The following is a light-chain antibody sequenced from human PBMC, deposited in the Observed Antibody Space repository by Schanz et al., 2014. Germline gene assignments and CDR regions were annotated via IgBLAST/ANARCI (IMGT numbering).Light chain of an antibody. CDR2: DND. CDR3: GTWDSSLSPWV. V-gene: IGLV1-51*01. CDR1: ISNIENNY. J-gene: IGLJ3*02. Sequence: QSVLTQPPSVSAAPGQKVTISCSGTISNIENNYVSWYQQLPGTAPKLLIYDNDKRPSGIPDRFSGSKSGTSATLGITGLXSGDEADYYCGTWDSSLSPWVFGGGTKLTVL.